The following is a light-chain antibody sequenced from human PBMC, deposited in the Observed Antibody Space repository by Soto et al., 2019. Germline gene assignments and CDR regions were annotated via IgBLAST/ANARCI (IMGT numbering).Light chain of an antibody. Sequence: ASVSGSPGQSITISCTGTSSDIGTYNLVSWYQHYPCKAPKLMIYEGIKRPSGLANRFSGSQPGNSAFVSISGPQVEDEDEYDYCSNAGRGTYNYVFGSGTKVTVL. CDR1: SSDIGTYNL. CDR3: CSNAGRGTYNYV. J-gene: IGLJ1*01. CDR2: EGI. V-gene: IGLV2-23*01.